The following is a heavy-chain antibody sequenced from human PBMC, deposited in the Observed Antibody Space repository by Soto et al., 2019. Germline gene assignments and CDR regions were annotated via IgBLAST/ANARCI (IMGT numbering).Heavy chain of an antibody. J-gene: IGHJ4*02. D-gene: IGHD5-12*01. CDR1: GGSISSGVYS. CDR2: IYHSGST. CDR3: ASVRYSGYDSSFYFDY. Sequence: SETLSLTCAVSGGSISSGVYSWIWIRQPPGKVLEWIGYIYHSGSTYYNPSLKSRVTISVDRSKNQFSLKLSSVTAADTAVYYCASVRYSGYDSSFYFDYWGQGTLVTVSS. V-gene: IGHV4-30-2*01.